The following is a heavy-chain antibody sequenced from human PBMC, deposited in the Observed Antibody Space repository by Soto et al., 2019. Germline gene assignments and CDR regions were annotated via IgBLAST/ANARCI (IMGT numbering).Heavy chain of an antibody. J-gene: IGHJ3*02. Sequence: GTSVKVSCKASGYTFTGYYMHWVRQAPGQGLEWMGWINPNSGGTNYAQKFQGWVTMTRDTSISTAYMELSRLRSDDTAVYYCARESLRRGYNWNDAPDAFDIWGQGTMVTVSS. D-gene: IGHD1-1*01. CDR1: GYTFTGYY. CDR2: INPNSGGT. V-gene: IGHV1-2*04. CDR3: ARESLRRGYNWNDAPDAFDI.